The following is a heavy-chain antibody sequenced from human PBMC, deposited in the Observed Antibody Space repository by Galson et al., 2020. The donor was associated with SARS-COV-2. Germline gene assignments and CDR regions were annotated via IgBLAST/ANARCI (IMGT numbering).Heavy chain of an antibody. Sequence: ETLSLTCTVSGGSISFYYWSWIRQPPGKGLEWIGYIYYSGSTNYSPSLKSRVTISVDSSKNQFSLKLSSVTAADTAVYFCARLPFSGYFDYWGQGSLVTVSS. CDR1: GGSISFYY. CDR3: ARLPFSGYFDY. D-gene: IGHD2-15*01. V-gene: IGHV4-59*01. J-gene: IGHJ4*02. CDR2: IYYSGST.